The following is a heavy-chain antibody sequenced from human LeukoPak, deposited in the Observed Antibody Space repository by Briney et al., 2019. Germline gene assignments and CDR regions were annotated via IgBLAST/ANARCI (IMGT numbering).Heavy chain of an antibody. CDR3: ARSLNAAPKLWAFDI. V-gene: IGHV4-4*07. CDR2: LYTTGST. J-gene: IGHJ3*02. D-gene: IGHD2-15*01. Sequence: SETLSLTCTVSGASISSSYWSWIRQPAGKGLEWIGRLYTTGSTDYNPSLRSRVTMSVDTSKNQFSLKLNSVTAADTAVYYCARSLNAAPKLWAFDIWGQGAMVTVSS. CDR1: GASISSSY.